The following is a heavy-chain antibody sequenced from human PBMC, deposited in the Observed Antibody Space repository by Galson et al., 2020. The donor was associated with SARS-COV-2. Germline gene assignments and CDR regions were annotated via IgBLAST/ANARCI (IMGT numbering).Heavy chain of an antibody. CDR1: GFTIRSYA. CDR2: ISYDGSNK. V-gene: IGHV3-30-3*01. Sequence: TGGSLGLPCAASGFTIRSYAMHWVRQAPGKGLEWVAVISYDGSNKYYADSVKGRFTISRDNSKNTLYLQMNSLGAEDTAVYDCARAGGASGMDVWGQGTTVTVSS. D-gene: IGHD3-16*01. J-gene: IGHJ6*02. CDR3: ARAGGASGMDV.